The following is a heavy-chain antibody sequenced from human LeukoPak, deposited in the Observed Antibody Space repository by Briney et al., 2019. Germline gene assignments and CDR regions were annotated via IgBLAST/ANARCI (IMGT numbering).Heavy chain of an antibody. J-gene: IGHJ3*02. D-gene: IGHD3-10*01. CDR1: GFTFSRSW. CDR2: IKQDGSEK. Sequence: GGSLRLSCAASGFTFSRSWMYWVRQAPGKGLEWVANIKQDGSEKYYVDSVKGRFTISGDNAKNSLYLQMNSLRAEDTAVYYCARVLDYYGSGSYPIWGQGTMVTVSS. CDR3: ARVLDYYGSGSYPI. V-gene: IGHV3-7*01.